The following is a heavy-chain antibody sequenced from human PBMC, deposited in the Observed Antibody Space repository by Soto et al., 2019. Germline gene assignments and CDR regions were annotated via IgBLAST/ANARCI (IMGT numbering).Heavy chain of an antibody. J-gene: IGHJ6*02. CDR2: ISSSSGYI. D-gene: IGHD2-15*01. V-gene: IGHV3-21*01. CDR3: ARDGVVVVADFYYYYGMDV. Sequence: EVQLVESGGGLVKPGGSLRLSCAASGFTFSSYSMNWVRQAPGKGLEWVSSISSSSGYIYYADSVKGRFTISRDNAKNSLYLQMNSLRAEDTAVYYCARDGVVVVADFYYYYGMDVWGQGTTVTVSS. CDR1: GFTFSSYS.